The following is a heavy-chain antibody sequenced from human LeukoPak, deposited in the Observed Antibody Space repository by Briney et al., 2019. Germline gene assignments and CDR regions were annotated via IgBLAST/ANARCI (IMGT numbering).Heavy chain of an antibody. CDR1: GGSVSSSNYY. V-gene: IGHV4-39*01. CDR3: ARHISFGVVSFDY. CDR2: IYYSGNT. J-gene: IGHJ4*02. Sequence: PSETLSLTCTVSGGSVSSSNYYWGWIRQPPGKGLEWVGSIYYSGNTYYNPSLKSRVTISVDTSKSHFSLKLSSVTAADTAVYYCARHISFGVVSFDYWGQGTLVTVSS. D-gene: IGHD3-3*01.